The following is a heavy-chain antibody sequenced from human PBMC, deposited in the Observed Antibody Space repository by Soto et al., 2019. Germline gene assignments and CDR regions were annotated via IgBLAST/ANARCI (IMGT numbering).Heavy chain of an antibody. V-gene: IGHV2-70*11. D-gene: IGHD1-26*01. CDR1: GFSLSASGMC. J-gene: IGHJ4*02. CDR2: IDWDDDK. CDR3: ARSQCGGYYYLDY. Sequence: ESGPTLVNTTQTLTQTCTFSGFSLSASGMCVTWIRQPPGKALEWLARIDWDDDKYYNTSLKTRLTISKDTSNNQVVLTMTNMDPVDTATYYCARSQCGGYYYLDYWGQGTLVTVSS.